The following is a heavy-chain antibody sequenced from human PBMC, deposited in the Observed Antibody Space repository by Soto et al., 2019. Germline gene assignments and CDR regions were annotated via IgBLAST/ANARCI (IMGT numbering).Heavy chain of an antibody. J-gene: IGHJ4*02. D-gene: IGHD5-18*01. CDR3: ARDNAAMGNFDY. Sequence: PSETLSLTCAVSGGSISSGGYSWSWIRQPPGKGLEWIGYIYHNGSTYYNPSLKSRVTISVDRSKNQFSLKLSSVTAADTAVYYCARDNAAMGNFDYWGQGTLVTVSS. V-gene: IGHV4-30-2*01. CDR2: IYHNGST. CDR1: GGSISSGGYS.